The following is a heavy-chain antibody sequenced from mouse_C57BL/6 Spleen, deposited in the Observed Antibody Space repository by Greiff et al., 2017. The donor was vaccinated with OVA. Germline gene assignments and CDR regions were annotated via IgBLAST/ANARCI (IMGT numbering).Heavy chain of an antibody. D-gene: IGHD1-1*01. Sequence: VQLQQSGPELVKPGASVKISCKASGYTFTDYYMNWVKQSHGKSLEWIGDINPNNGGTSYNQKFKGKATLTVDKSSSTAYMELRSLTSEDSAVYYCARRGGTTVVREDYFDYWGQGTTLTVSS. J-gene: IGHJ2*01. CDR3: ARRGGTTVVREDYFDY. CDR1: GYTFTDYY. CDR2: INPNNGGT. V-gene: IGHV1-26*01.